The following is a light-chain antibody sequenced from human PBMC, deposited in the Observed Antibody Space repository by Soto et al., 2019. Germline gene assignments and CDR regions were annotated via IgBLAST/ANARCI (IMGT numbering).Light chain of an antibody. V-gene: IGLV2-8*01. CDR1: SSDVGAYKY. J-gene: IGLJ3*02. CDR3: TSYVGSDIWV. Sequence: QSALTQPPSASGSPGQSVTISCTGTSSDVGAYKYVSWYQQYPGKAPKLMIYEVSKRPSGVPDRFSGSKSGNTASLTVSGLQAEDEADDYCTSYVGSDIWVFGGGTKVTGL. CDR2: EVS.